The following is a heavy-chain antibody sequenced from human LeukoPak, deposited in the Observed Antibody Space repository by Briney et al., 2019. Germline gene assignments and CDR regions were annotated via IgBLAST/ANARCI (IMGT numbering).Heavy chain of an antibody. Sequence: ASVKVSCKASGYTFTSYGISWVRQAPGQGLEWMGWISAYNGNTNYAQKLQGRVTMTTDTSTSTAYMELRSLRSDDTAVYYCARDLGDNVPYSGYAENFFDIWGQGTMVTVSS. CDR2: ISAYNGNT. J-gene: IGHJ3*02. D-gene: IGHD5-12*01. CDR3: ARDLGDNVPYSGYAENFFDI. CDR1: GYTFTSYG. V-gene: IGHV1-18*01.